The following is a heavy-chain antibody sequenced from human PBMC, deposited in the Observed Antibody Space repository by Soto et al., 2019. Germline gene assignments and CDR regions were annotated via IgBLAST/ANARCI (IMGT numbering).Heavy chain of an antibody. CDR2: INHSGST. J-gene: IGHJ5*02. D-gene: IGHD6-13*01. V-gene: IGHV4-34*01. CDR1: GGSFSGYY. Sequence: SETLSLTCAVYGGSFSGYYWSRIRQPPGKGLEWIGEINHSGSTNYNPSLKSRVTISVDTSKNQFSLKLSSVTAADTAVYYCARGGQQLVWNWFDPWGQGTLVTVSS. CDR3: ARGGQQLVWNWFDP.